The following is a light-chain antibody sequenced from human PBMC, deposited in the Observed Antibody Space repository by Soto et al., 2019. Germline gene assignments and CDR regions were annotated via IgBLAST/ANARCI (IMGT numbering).Light chain of an antibody. V-gene: IGKV1-5*01. CDR3: QHYGGMWT. CDR1: QSISNR. J-gene: IGKJ1*01. CDR2: DAS. Sequence: DIKMTQSHSTLSASVGNRVTITCRASQSISNRLAWYQQKPGKAPKVLIYDASSLESGVPSRFSGSGSGTEFILTISSLQPDEFASHCCQHYGGMWTFGQGTKVDIK.